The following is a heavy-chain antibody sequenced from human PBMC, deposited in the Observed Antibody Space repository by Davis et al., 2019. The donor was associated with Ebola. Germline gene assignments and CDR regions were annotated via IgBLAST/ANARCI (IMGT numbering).Heavy chain of an antibody. V-gene: IGHV3-23*01. CDR2: FSGSGDNR. CDR3: AKSGLSFGVVKYHYGMDV. D-gene: IGHD3-3*01. J-gene: IGHJ6*04. CDR1: GFTFSNNA. Sequence: GESLKISCVASGFTFSNNAMSWVRQAPGKGLEWVSSFSGSGDNRYYADSVRGRFIISRENSKNTLYLQMNSLRAEDTAAYYCAKSGLSFGVVKYHYGMDVWGKGTTVTVSS.